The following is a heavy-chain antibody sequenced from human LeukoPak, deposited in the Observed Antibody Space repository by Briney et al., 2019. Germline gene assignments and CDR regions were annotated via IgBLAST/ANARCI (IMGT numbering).Heavy chain of an antibody. Sequence: ASVKVSCKASGGTFGSYAISWVRQAPGQGLEWTGGIIPIFGTANYAQKFQGRVTITTDESTSTAYMELSSLRSEDTAVYYCARPASIAARPADAFDIWGQGTMVTVSS. J-gene: IGHJ3*02. D-gene: IGHD6-6*01. CDR1: GGTFGSYA. V-gene: IGHV1-69*05. CDR3: ARPASIAARPADAFDI. CDR2: IIPIFGTA.